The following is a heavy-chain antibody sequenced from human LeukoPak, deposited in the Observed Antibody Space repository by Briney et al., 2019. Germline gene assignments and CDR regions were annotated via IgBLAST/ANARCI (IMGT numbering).Heavy chain of an antibody. J-gene: IGHJ6*03. Sequence: ASVKVSCKASGYTFTSYDINWVRQATGQGLEWMGWMNPNSGNTGYAQKFQGRVTMTRNTSISTAYLELSSLRSEDTAVYYCARAGYSSSWYYPYYYYYMDVWGKGTTVTISS. D-gene: IGHD6-13*01. V-gene: IGHV1-8*01. CDR3: ARAGYSSSWYYPYYYYYMDV. CDR1: GYTFTSYD. CDR2: MNPNSGNT.